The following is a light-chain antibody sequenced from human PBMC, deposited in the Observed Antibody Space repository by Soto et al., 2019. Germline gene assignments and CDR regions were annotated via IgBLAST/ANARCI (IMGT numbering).Light chain of an antibody. CDR2: GAS. CDR3: QQYRSWPRT. CDR1: QSVDIS. V-gene: IGKV3-15*01. J-gene: IGKJ1*01. Sequence: EIVLAQSPATLSVSSGERVNPSCRASQSVDISLAWYQQKPGQAPRLLIYGASTRATDMPGTFSGRGSGTEFTLTISSLRPEDFGVYYCQQYRSWPRTFGQGTKVDIK.